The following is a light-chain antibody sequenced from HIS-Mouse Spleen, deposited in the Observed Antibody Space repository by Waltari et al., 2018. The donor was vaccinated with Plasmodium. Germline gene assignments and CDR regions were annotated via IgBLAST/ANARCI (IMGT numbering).Light chain of an antibody. CDR1: QSVSSSY. CDR3: QQYGSSYT. Sequence: ETVLTQSPGTLSLSPGERATLSCRASQSVSSSYLAWYQQKPGQAPRLLIYGASSRASGIPDRFSGSGSGTDFTLTISTLEPEDFAVYYCQQYGSSYTFGQGTKLEIK. V-gene: IGKV3-20*01. J-gene: IGKJ2*01. CDR2: GAS.